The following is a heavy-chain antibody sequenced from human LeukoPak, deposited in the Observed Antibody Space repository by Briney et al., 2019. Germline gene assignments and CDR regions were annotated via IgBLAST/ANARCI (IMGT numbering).Heavy chain of an antibody. CDR2: ISDSGAGT. Sequence: GGSLRLSCAASGYTFGTYAMTWVRQAPGKGLEWVSGISDSGAGTNYADSVKGRFTISRDNSKNTLFLQMNSPRAEDTAIYYRAKTIRPSGVTFYVMDVWGRGTTVTVSS. D-gene: IGHD3-3*01. J-gene: IGHJ6*02. CDR3: AKTIRPSGVTFYVMDV. V-gene: IGHV3-23*01. CDR1: GYTFGTYA.